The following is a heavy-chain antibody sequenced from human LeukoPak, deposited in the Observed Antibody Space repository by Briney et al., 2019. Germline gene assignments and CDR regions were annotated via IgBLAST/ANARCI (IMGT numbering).Heavy chain of an antibody. CDR2: INTDGSST. V-gene: IGHV3-74*01. Sequence: GGSLRLSCAASGFTFSGYWMHWVRRAPGKGLVWVSRINTDGSSTTYADSVKGRFTISRDNAKNTLYLQMNSLRGEDTAVYYCAGGWGSLDPWGQGTLVTVSS. D-gene: IGHD7-27*01. J-gene: IGHJ5*02. CDR3: AGGWGSLDP. CDR1: GFTFSGYW.